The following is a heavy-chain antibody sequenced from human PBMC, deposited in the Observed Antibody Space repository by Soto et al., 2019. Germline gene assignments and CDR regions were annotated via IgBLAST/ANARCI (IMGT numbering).Heavy chain of an antibody. J-gene: IGHJ5*02. D-gene: IGHD1-20*01. V-gene: IGHV6-1*01. CDR3: ARDRPPYINGETSWFDP. CDR1: WDSVSSNRAA. Sequence: PSQTLSLTCAISWDSVSSNRAAWNWIRQSPSRGLEWLGRTYYRSKWYHDYALSVKSRITINADTSRNQFSLQLNSVTPEDTAVYYCARDRPPYINGETSWFDPWGKGTLVTVAS. CDR2: TYYRSKWYH.